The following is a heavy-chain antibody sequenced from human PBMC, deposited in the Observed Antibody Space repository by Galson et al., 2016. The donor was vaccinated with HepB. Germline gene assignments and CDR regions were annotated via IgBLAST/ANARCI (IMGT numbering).Heavy chain of an antibody. D-gene: IGHD2-21*02. Sequence: VSCKASGYTLTSYYMHWVRQAPGRGLEWMGVISPTGGTTTYAQRFQGRITITRDRSTSTVYMEMSSLRSEDTALYYCARAPLWGLARFDLWGQGTLVTVST. CDR1: GYTLTSYY. J-gene: IGHJ5*02. V-gene: IGHV1-46*01. CDR2: ISPTGGTT. CDR3: ARAPLWGLARFDL.